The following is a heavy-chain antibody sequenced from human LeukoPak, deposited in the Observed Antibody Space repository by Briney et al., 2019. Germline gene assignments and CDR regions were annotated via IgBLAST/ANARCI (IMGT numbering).Heavy chain of an antibody. CDR3: ARIPAAAPYYYYYGMDV. CDR2: IYYSGST. Sequence: SETLSLTCTVSGGSISSCYWSWIRQPPGKGLEWIGYIYYSGSTNYNPSLKSRVTISVDTSKNQFSPKLSSVTAADTAVYYCARIPAAAPYYYYYGMDVWGQGTTVTVSS. CDR1: GGSISSCY. V-gene: IGHV4-59*01. J-gene: IGHJ6*02. D-gene: IGHD2-2*01.